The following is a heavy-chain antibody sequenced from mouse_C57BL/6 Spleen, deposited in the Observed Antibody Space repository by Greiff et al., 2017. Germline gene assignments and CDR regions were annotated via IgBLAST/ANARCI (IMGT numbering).Heavy chain of an antibody. CDR2: IYPGDGDT. J-gene: IGHJ4*01. D-gene: IGHD4-1*01. Sequence: QVQLNQSGAELVKPGASVKISCKASGYAFSSYWMNWVKQRPGKGLEWIGQIYPGDGDTNHNGKFKGKATLTADKSSSTAYMQLSSLTSEDSAVYFCASLGSSPAMDYWGQGTSVTVSS. V-gene: IGHV1-80*01. CDR1: GYAFSSYW. CDR3: ASLGSSPAMDY.